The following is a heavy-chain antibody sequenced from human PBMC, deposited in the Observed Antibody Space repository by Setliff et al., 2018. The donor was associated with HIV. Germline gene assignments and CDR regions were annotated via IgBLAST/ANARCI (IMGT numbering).Heavy chain of an antibody. CDR3: AKDLRSYRCSIASCSHMDV. V-gene: IGHV3-30*18. J-gene: IGHJ6*03. CDR1: GFTISYYG. Sequence: PVGSLRLSCVASGFTISYYGMHWVRQAPGKGLEWVAVISHDGGNKYYADSVKGRFTISGDNSKNTLYLQMNSLRSEDAAVYYCAKDLRSYRCSIASCSHMDVWGKGTTVTVSS. CDR2: ISHDGGNK. D-gene: IGHD3-16*02.